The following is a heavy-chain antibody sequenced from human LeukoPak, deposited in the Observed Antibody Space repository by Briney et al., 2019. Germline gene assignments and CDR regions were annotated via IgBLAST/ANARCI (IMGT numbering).Heavy chain of an antibody. CDR3: ARRQTVAIGAFDI. Sequence: PGGSLRVSCAASGFTFSDYYMSWVRQAPGKGLEWVSYISTSSSSTNYADSVKGRFTISRDNAKNSLYLQMNSLRAEDTAVYYCARRQTVAIGAFDIWGQGTMVTVSS. CDR1: GFTFSDYY. CDR2: ISTSSSST. D-gene: IGHD4-23*01. V-gene: IGHV3-11*06. J-gene: IGHJ3*02.